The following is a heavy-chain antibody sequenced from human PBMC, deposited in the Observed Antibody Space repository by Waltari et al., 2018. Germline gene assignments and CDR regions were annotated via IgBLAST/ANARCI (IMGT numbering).Heavy chain of an antibody. D-gene: IGHD5-12*01. CDR2: YSPILGIA. Sequence: QVQLVQSGAEVKKPGSSVKVSCKASGGTFSSYAISWVRQAPGQGLGWMGGYSPILGIATNAQTFEGGVTITADKSTSTAYMELSSLRYEDTAVYYCAREGSNRVATTGRYYYMDVWGKGTTVTVSS. CDR3: AREGSNRVATTGRYYYMDV. J-gene: IGHJ6*03. V-gene: IGHV1-69*10. CDR1: GGTFSSYA.